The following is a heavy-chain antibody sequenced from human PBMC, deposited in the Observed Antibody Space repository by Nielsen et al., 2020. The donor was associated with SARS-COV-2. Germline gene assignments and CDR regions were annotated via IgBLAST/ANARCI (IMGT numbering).Heavy chain of an antibody. J-gene: IGHJ4*02. CDR1: GFTFSSDS. Sequence: GESLKIACAASGFTFSSDSMNWVRQAPGKGLEWVSYISSSSSTIYYADSVKGRFTISRDNAKNSLYLQMNSLRAEDTAVYYCARALYYDSSGYDYWGQGTLVTVSS. CDR3: ARALYYDSSGYDY. V-gene: IGHV3-48*01. D-gene: IGHD3-22*01. CDR2: ISSSSSTI.